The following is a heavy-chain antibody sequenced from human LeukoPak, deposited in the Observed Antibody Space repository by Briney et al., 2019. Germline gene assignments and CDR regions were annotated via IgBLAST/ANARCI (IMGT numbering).Heavy chain of an antibody. D-gene: IGHD3-3*02. V-gene: IGHV4-34*01. Sequence: SETLSLTCAVYGGSFSGYYWSWILQPPGKGLEWIGEINHSGSTNYNPCLNSRVTISVDTSKNQFSLKLSSVTAADTAVYYCASEPFGSGGWFDPWGQGTLVTVSS. J-gene: IGHJ5*02. CDR2: INHSGST. CDR1: GGSFSGYY. CDR3: ASEPFGSGGWFDP.